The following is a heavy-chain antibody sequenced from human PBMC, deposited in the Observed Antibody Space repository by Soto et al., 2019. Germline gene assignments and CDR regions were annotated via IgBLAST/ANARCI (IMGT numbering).Heavy chain of an antibody. V-gene: IGHV3-30*18. CDR2: ISYDGSNK. CDR1: GFTFSSYG. J-gene: IGHJ6*03. Sequence: GGSLRLSCAASGFTFSSYGMHWARQAPGKGLEWVAVISYDGSNKYYADSVKGRFTISRDNSKNTLYLQMNSLRAEDTAVYYCAKDTVTTSYYYYMDVWGKGTTVTVSS. D-gene: IGHD4-4*01. CDR3: AKDTVTTSYYYYMDV.